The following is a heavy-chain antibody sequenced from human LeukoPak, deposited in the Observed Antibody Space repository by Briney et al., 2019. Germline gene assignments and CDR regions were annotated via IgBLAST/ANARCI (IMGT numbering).Heavy chain of an antibody. Sequence: PGGSLRLSCAAPGITFSSFAMSWVRQAPGKGLEWVSAISGSAGSAYYADSVKGRFTISRDNSKNTLYLQMNSLRADDTAVYYCAKAGRYRGYDDFFNYWGQGNLVTVSS. D-gene: IGHD5-12*01. J-gene: IGHJ4*02. CDR1: GITFSSFA. V-gene: IGHV3-23*01. CDR3: AKAGRYRGYDDFFNY. CDR2: ISGSAGSA.